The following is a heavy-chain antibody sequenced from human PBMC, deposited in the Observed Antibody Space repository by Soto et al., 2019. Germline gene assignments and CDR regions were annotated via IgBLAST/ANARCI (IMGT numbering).Heavy chain of an antibody. V-gene: IGHV2-5*02. D-gene: IGHD3-10*01. CDR2: IYWDDDK. Sequence: QITLKESGPPLVKPTQTLTLTCTFSGFSLSTSGVGVGWIRQPPGKALEWLAVIYWDDDKHYSPSLKSRLTITKDTSKNQVVVTMTNMDPVDTGTYYCAHRQGVLRMAVWGQGTTVTVSS. J-gene: IGHJ6*02. CDR1: GFSLSTSGVG. CDR3: AHRQGVLRMAV.